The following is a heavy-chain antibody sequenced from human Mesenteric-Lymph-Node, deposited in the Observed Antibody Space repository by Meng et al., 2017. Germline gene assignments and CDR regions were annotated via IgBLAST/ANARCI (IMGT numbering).Heavy chain of an antibody. CDR1: GFTFSAYV. CDR3: AIDMVRGVPLGYDAFDI. J-gene: IGHJ3*02. V-gene: IGHV3-53*01. Sequence: GESLKISCAASGFTFSAYVMSWVRQAPGKGLEWVSVIYSGGSTYYADSVKGRFTISRDNSKNTLYLQMNSLRAEDTAVYYCAIDMVRGVPLGYDAFDIWGQGTMVTVSS. CDR2: IYSGGST. D-gene: IGHD3-10*01.